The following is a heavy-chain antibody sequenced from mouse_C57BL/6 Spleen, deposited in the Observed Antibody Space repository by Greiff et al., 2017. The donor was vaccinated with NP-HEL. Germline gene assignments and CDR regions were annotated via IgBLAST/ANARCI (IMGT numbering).Heavy chain of an antibody. CDR2: IDPSDSYT. Sequence: VQLQQPGAELVMPGASVKLSCKASGYTFTSYWMHWVKQRPGQGLEWIGEIDPSDSYTNYNQKFKGKSTLTVDKSSSTAYMQLSSLTSEDSAVYYCARLHYYGSSYQAWFAYWGQGTLVTVSA. V-gene: IGHV1-69*01. CDR1: GYTFTSYW. D-gene: IGHD1-1*01. J-gene: IGHJ3*01. CDR3: ARLHYYGSSYQAWFAY.